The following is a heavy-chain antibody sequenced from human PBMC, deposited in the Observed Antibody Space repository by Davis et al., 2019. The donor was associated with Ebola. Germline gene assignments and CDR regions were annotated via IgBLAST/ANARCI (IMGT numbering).Heavy chain of an antibody. D-gene: IGHD1-26*01. Sequence: AASVKVSCKASGYAFTGYYMHWVRQAPGQGLEWMGRINPNSGGTNYAQNFQGRVTMTRDTSISTAYMELSRLRSDDTAVYYCAREGHRGGSYFFDYWGQGTLVTVSS. J-gene: IGHJ4*02. CDR3: AREGHRGGSYFFDY. V-gene: IGHV1-2*06. CDR2: INPNSGGT. CDR1: GYAFTGYY.